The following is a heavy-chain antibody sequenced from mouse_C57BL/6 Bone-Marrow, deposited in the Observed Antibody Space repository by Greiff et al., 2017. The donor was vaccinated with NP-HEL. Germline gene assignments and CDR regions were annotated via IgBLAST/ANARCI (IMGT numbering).Heavy chain of an antibody. CDR2: SRNKANDYTT. J-gene: IGHJ3*01. Sequence: EVQLVESGGGLVQSGRSLRLSCATSGFTFSYFYMEWVRQAPGKGLEWIAASRNKANDYTTEYSASVKGRFIVSRDTSQSILYLQMNALRAEDTAIYYCARDAPYVLFAYWGQGTLVTVSA. V-gene: IGHV7-1*01. CDR1: GFTFSYFY. D-gene: IGHD2-14*01. CDR3: ARDAPYVLFAY.